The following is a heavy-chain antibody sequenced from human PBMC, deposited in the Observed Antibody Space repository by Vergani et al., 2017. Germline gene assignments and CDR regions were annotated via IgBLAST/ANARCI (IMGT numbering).Heavy chain of an antibody. CDR2: ISSSGSTI. CDR3: ARGLSDAFDI. V-gene: IGHV3-48*04. J-gene: IGHJ3*02. CDR1: GFTFSSYS. Sequence: EVQLVESGGGLVQPGGSLRLSCAASGFTFSSYSMNWVRQAPGKGLEWVSYISSSGSTIYYADSVKVRFTISRDNAKNSLYLQMNSLRAEDTAVYYCARGLSDAFDIWGQGTMVTVSS.